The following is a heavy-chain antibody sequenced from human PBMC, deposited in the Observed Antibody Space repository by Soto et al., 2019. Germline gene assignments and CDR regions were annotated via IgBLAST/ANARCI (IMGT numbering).Heavy chain of an antibody. CDR3: ARPQEIDNFWSLGYYYTVDV. V-gene: IGHV3-48*03. J-gene: IGHJ6*02. Sequence: GGSLRLSCVASGFTFSSYEMNWVRQAPGKGLEWVSYISSSGMTVYYADSVKGRFTISRDNAKNSLYLQMNNLRAEDTAVYYCARPQEIDNFWSLGYYYTVDVWGQGTTVTVSS. D-gene: IGHD3-3*01. CDR1: GFTFSSYE. CDR2: ISSSGMTV.